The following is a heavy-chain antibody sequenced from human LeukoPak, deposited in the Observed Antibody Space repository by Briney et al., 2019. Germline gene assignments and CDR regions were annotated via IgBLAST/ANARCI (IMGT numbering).Heavy chain of an antibody. V-gene: IGHV1-2*02. Sequence: GSVKVSCKASGYTFTGYYMHWVRQAPGQGLEWMGWINPNSGGTNYAQKFQGRVTMTRDTSISTAYMELSRLRSDDTAVYYCARAVLYCSSTSCPNPEYFQHWGQGTLVTVSS. CDR3: ARAVLYCSSTSCPNPEYFQH. CDR1: GYTFTGYY. D-gene: IGHD2-2*01. J-gene: IGHJ1*01. CDR2: INPNSGGT.